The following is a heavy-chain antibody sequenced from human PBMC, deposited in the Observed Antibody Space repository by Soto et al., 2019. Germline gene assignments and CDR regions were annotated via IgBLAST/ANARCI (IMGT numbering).Heavy chain of an antibody. CDR3: AIDNPVMGTGLDY. V-gene: IGHV1-18*01. Sequence: VASVKVSCKASGYTFTSYGVSWVRQAPGQGLEWMGWISAYNGNTNYAQKLQGRVTMTTDTSTSTAYMELRSLRSDDTAVYYCAIDNPVMGTGLDYWGQGTLVTVSS. CDR1: GYTFTSYG. D-gene: IGHD2-21*01. J-gene: IGHJ4*02. CDR2: ISAYNGNT.